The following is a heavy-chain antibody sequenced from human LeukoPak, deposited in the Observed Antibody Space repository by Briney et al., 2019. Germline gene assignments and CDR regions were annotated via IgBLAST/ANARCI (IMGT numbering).Heavy chain of an antibody. Sequence: SETLSLTCAVYGGSFSNYYWTWIRQPPGKGLEWIGEGHHSGSTNYNPSLKTRVTISVDTSRSQFYLKLTSVTAADTAVYYCARGSQWGDYAGFDPWGQGTLVTVSS. CDR3: ARGSQWGDYAGFDP. V-gene: IGHV4-34*01. J-gene: IGHJ5*02. D-gene: IGHD4-17*01. CDR1: GGSFSNYY. CDR2: GHHSGST.